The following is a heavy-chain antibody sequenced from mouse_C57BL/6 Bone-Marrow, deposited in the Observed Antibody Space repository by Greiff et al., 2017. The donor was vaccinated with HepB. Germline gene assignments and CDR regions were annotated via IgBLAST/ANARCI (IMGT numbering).Heavy chain of an antibody. Sequence: QVQLQQSGPGLVQPSQSLSITCTVSGFSLTSYGVHWVRQSPGKGLEWLGVIWSGGSTDYNAAFISRLSISKDNSKSQVFFKMNSLQADDTAIYYCTRNLYYDYDGAWFAYWGQGTLVTVSA. CDR1: GFSLTSYG. J-gene: IGHJ3*01. D-gene: IGHD2-4*01. CDR3: TRNLYYDYDGAWFAY. V-gene: IGHV2-2*01. CDR2: IWSGGST.